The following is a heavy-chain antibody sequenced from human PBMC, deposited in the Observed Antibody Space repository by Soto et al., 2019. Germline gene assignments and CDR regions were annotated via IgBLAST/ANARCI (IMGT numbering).Heavy chain of an antibody. CDR1: GFTFSSYG. CDR2: IWYDGSNK. V-gene: IGHV3-33*01. J-gene: IGHJ5*02. Sequence: PGGSLRLSCAASGFTFSSYGMHWVRQAPGKGLEWVAVIWYDGSNKYYADSVKGRFTISRDNSKNTLYLQMNSLRAEDTAVYYCASASYSSSWYFVDPWGQGTLVTVS. CDR3: ASASYSSSWYFVDP. D-gene: IGHD6-13*01.